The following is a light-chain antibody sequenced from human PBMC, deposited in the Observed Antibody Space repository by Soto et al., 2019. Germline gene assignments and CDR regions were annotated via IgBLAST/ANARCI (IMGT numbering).Light chain of an antibody. CDR3: QQSYSTPRT. Sequence: DLQMTQSPSSLSASVGDRVTITCRASQSISSYLNWYQQKPGKAPKLLIYAASSLQSGDPSRFSGSGSGTDFSLTIGSLLPEDFATYYCQQSYSTPRTFGQGTKLELK. CDR1: QSISSY. V-gene: IGKV1-39*01. J-gene: IGKJ2*01. CDR2: AAS.